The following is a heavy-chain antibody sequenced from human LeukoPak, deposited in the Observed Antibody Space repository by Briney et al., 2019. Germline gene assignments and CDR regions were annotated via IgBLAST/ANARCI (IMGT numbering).Heavy chain of an antibody. CDR2: ISAYNGNT. D-gene: IGHD2-2*01. J-gene: IGHJ6*03. CDR1: GYTFTSYG. V-gene: IGHV1-18*01. CDR3: ARVVVVPANLNPLDQSTPRDSNYYYYYMDV. Sequence: ASVKVSCKASGYTFTSYGISWVRQAPGQGLEWMGWISAYNGNTNYAQKLQGRVTMTTDTSTSTTYMELRSLRSDDTAVYYCARVVVVPANLNPLDQSTPRDSNYYYYYMDVWGKGTTVTVSS.